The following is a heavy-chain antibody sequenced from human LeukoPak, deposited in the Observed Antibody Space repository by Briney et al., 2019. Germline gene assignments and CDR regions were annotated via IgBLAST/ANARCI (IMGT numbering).Heavy chain of an antibody. CDR2: IIPTTGLA. V-gene: IGHV1-69*04. D-gene: IGHD5-24*01. CDR1: GGTXSNLA. Sequence: SVKVSCKASGGTXSNLAISWVRQAPGQGLEWMGRIIPTTGLANYAQKFQGRVTITADKSTSTAYMDLSSLRSEDTAVYYCARAPPRLDGYILYYWGQGTLVTVSS. CDR3: ARAPPRLDGYILYY. J-gene: IGHJ4*02.